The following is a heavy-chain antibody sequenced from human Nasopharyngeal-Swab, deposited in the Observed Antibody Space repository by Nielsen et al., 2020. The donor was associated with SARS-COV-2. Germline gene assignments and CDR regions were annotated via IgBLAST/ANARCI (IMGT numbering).Heavy chain of an antibody. J-gene: IGHJ6*02. CDR3: AREQIAARATNYGMDV. V-gene: IGHV1-2*02. CDR1: GYTFTGYY. CDR2: INPNSGGT. Sequence: ASVTVSCQASGYTFTGYYMHWVRPAPRQGLEWMGWINPNSGGTNYAQKFQGRVTMTRDTSISTAYMELSRLRSDDTAVYYCAREQIAARATNYGMDVWGQGTTVTVSS. D-gene: IGHD6-6*01.